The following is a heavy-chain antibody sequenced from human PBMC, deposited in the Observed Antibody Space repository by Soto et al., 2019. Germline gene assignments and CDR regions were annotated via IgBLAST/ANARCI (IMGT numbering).Heavy chain of an antibody. CDR3: ARERGSKSMDV. CDR1: GFTFSDYW. CDR2: IRQDGSEG. V-gene: IGHV3-7*03. Sequence: GGSLRLSCAASGFTFSDYWMTWVRQAPGKGLEWVANIRQDGSEGSYVDSVKGRFTISRDNAKVSLFLQMNSLRAEDTAVYYCARERGSKSMDVWGQGTTVTVSS. J-gene: IGHJ6*02. D-gene: IGHD2-15*01.